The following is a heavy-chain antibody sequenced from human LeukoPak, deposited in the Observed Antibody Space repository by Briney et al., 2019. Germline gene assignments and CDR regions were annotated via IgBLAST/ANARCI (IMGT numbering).Heavy chain of an antibody. V-gene: IGHV4-39*01. Sequence: SETLSLTCSVSGGSISSSNYYWGWIRQPPGKGLEWIGNIYYSGNTYYNPSLKGRVTISVDTSKNQFSLKLSSVTAADTAVYSCARHQWSQARGAFDIWGQRIKVTVSS. CDR3: ARHQWSQARGAFDI. D-gene: IGHD6-19*01. CDR1: GGSISSSNYY. CDR2: IYYSGNT. J-gene: IGHJ3*02.